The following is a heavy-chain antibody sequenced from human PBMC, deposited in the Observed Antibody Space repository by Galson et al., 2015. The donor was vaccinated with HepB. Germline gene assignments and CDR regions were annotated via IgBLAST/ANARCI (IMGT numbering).Heavy chain of an antibody. V-gene: IGHV3-49*04. J-gene: IGHJ4*02. CDR1: GFTFSSYW. CDR2: IRSKAYGGTT. CDR3: TRVREYSLHGVVGVSDY. D-gene: IGHD5/OR15-5a*01. Sequence: SLRLSCAASGFTFSSYWMSWVRQAPGKGLEWVGFIRSKAYGGTTEYAASVKGRFTISRDDSKSIAYLQMNSLKTEDTAVYYCTRVREYSLHGVVGVSDYWGQGTLVTVSS.